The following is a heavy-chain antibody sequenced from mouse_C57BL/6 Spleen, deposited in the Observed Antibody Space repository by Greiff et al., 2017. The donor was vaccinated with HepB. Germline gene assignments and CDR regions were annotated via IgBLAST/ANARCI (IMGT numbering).Heavy chain of an antibody. V-gene: IGHV10-1*01. CDR1: GFSFNTYA. J-gene: IGHJ4*01. Sequence: EVKLVESGGGLVQPKGSLKLSCAASGFSFNTYAMNWVRQAPGKGLEWVARIRSKSNNYATYYADSVKDRFTISRDDSESMLYLQMNNLKTDDTAMYYCVGQQGVYYGNPQGYAMDYWGQGTSVTVSS. CDR2: IRSKSNNYAT. CDR3: VGQQGVYYGNPQGYAMDY. D-gene: IGHD2-1*01.